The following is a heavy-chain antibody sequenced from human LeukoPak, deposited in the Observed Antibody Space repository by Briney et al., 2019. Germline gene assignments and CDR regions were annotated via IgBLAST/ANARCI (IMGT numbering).Heavy chain of an antibody. CDR2: IDPENGET. J-gene: IGHJ6*03. CDR3: ATLSGPAAPGTPYYYYYYMDV. Sequence: GATVKISCKAPGYMFTDNYMHWVQLAPGKGLEWVGRIDPENGETLYAEKFQGRVTIIADTSTDTVYMELNTLRSDDTAVYYCATLSGPAAPGTPYYYYYYMDVWGKGTTVTVSS. V-gene: IGHV1-69-2*01. D-gene: IGHD6-13*01. CDR1: GYMFTDNY.